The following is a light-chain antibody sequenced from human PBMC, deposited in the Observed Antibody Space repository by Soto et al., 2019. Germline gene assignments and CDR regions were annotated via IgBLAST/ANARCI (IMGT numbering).Light chain of an antibody. V-gene: IGLV1-44*01. Sequence: QSVLTQPPSASGTPGQRVTISCSGSSSNIGSNSVNWYQQLPGTAPKLLMYSSNQRPSGVPDRFSGSKSGTSASLAISGLQSEDEADDYCAAWDDSLHGVVFGGGTKLTVL. CDR1: SSNIGSNS. J-gene: IGLJ2*01. CDR2: SSN. CDR3: AAWDDSLHGVV.